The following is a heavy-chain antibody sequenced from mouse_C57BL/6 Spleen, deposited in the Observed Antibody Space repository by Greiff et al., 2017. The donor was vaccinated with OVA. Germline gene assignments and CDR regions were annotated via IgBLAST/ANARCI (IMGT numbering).Heavy chain of an antibody. V-gene: IGHV1-80*01. CDR3: ARGGYGSSFHFDY. Sequence: VQLQQSGAELVKPGASVKISCKASGYAFSSYWMNWVKQRPGKGLEWIGQIYPGDGDTNYNGKFKGKATLTADKSSSTSYMQLSSLTSEDSAVYICARGGYGSSFHFDYWGQGTTLTVSS. D-gene: IGHD1-1*01. CDR1: GYAFSSYW. J-gene: IGHJ2*01. CDR2: IYPGDGDT.